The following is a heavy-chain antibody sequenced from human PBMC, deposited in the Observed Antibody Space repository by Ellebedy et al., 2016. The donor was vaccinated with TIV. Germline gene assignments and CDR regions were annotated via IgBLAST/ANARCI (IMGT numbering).Heavy chain of an antibody. CDR2: IIPRSGEV. V-gene: IGHV1-46*01. J-gene: IGHJ4*02. CDR1: GYTFTSYY. D-gene: IGHD2-2*02. CDR3: AREGPNTCFFDY. Sequence: ASVKVSCTASGYTFTSYYIHWVRQAPGQGLEWMGIIIPRSGEVGYAQKFQGRVTMTRDMSTSTVYMDLSSLRSEDTAVYFCAREGPNTCFFDYWGQGTPVIVSS.